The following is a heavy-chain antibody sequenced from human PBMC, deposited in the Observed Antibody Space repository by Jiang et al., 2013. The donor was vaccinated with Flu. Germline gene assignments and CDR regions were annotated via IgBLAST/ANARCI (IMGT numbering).Heavy chain of an antibody. CDR3: VKGTITMVRGVNGQRNWFDP. Sequence: VQLLESGGGLVQPGGSLRLSCSASGFTFSSYAIHWVRQAPGKGLEYVSGISSNGGSAYYADSVKGRFTISRDNSKNTLYLQMSSLRAEDTAVYYCVKGTITMVRGVNGQRNWFDPWGQGTLVTVSS. J-gene: IGHJ5*02. D-gene: IGHD3-10*01. V-gene: IGHV3-64D*06. CDR2: ISSNGGSA. CDR1: GFTFSSYA.